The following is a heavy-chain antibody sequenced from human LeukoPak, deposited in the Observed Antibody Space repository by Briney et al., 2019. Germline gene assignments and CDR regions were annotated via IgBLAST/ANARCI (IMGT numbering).Heavy chain of an antibody. J-gene: IGHJ4*02. Sequence: GGSLRLSCAASGFTFSNAWMSWVRQAPGMGLDRVGRIRSKTDGGTIDYAAPVKGRFVISRDDSRDTLYLQMNSLRIEDTAMYYCTTWTDLYDYWGQGILVTVSP. D-gene: IGHD3/OR15-3a*01. CDR1: GFTFSNAW. CDR3: TTWTDLYDY. CDR2: IRSKTDGGTI. V-gene: IGHV3-15*01.